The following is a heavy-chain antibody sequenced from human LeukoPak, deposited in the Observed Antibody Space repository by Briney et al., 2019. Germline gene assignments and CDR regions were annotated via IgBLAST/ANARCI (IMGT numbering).Heavy chain of an antibody. V-gene: IGHV4-39*07. Sequence: PSETLSLTCTVSGGSISSSSYYWGWIRQPPGKGLEWIGSIYYSGSTYYNPSLKSRVTISVDTSKNQFSLKLSSVTAADTAVYYCARQAWNYDSTYYYYYYMDVWGKGTTVTVSS. CDR3: ARQAWNYDSTYYYYYYMDV. CDR1: GGSISSSSYY. D-gene: IGHD1-7*01. CDR2: IYYSGST. J-gene: IGHJ6*03.